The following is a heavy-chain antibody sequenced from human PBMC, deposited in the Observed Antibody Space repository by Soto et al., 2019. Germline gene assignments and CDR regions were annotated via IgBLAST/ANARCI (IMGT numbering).Heavy chain of an antibody. V-gene: IGHV3-43*01. CDR1: RFTYDDYT. Sequence: GRSLRLSCAACRFTYDDYTMHWVRQAPGKGLDWVSLISWDGGSTYYADSVKGRFTISRDNSKNSLYLQMNSLRTEDTALYYCANPPDSRYDSSGSYAFDIWGQGTMVTV. CDR3: ANPPDSRYDSSGSYAFDI. J-gene: IGHJ3*02. CDR2: ISWDGGST. D-gene: IGHD3-22*01.